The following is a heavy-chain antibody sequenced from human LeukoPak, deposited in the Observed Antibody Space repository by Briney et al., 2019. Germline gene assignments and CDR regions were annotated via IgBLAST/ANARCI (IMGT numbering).Heavy chain of an antibody. CDR1: GGSISSSSYY. D-gene: IGHD5-12*01. CDR3: ARVSGYDWESFYDY. CDR2: IYYSGST. V-gene: IGHV4-39*07. Sequence: SETLSHSCTVSGGSISSSSYYWGWIRQPPGKGLEWIGSIYYSGSTNYNPSLKSRVTISVDTSKNQFSLKLRSVTAADTAVYYCARVSGYDWESFYDYWGQGTLVTVSS. J-gene: IGHJ4*02.